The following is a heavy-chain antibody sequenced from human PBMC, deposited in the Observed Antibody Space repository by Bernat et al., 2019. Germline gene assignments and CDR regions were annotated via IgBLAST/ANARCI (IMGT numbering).Heavy chain of an antibody. D-gene: IGHD3-3*02. Sequence: QVQLVESGGGLVKPGGSLRLSCAASGFTFSDYYMSWIRQAPGKGLDWVSYISSSISYTKYADSVKGRFTISRDNAKNSLYLQMNSLRAEDTAVYYCARGNSISAPYMDVWGKGTTVTVSS. CDR3: ARGNSISAPYMDV. CDR1: GFTFSDYY. CDR2: ISSSISYT. V-gene: IGHV3-11*05. J-gene: IGHJ6*03.